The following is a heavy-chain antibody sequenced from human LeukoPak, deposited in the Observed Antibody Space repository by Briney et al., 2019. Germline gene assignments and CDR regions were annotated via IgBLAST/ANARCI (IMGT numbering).Heavy chain of an antibody. Sequence: SETLSLTCTVSGGSISSYYWSWIRQPPGKGLEWIGYIYYSGSTNYNPSLKSRVTISVDTSKNQFSLKLSSVTAADTAVYYCARGGPEPYSSSSPYYFDYWGQGTLVTVSS. CDR1: GGSISSYY. J-gene: IGHJ4*02. V-gene: IGHV4-59*12. D-gene: IGHD6-6*01. CDR3: ARGGPEPYSSSSPYYFDY. CDR2: IYYSGST.